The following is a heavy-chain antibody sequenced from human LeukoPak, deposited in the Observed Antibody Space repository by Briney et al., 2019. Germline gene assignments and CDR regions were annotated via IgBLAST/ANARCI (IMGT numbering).Heavy chain of an antibody. CDR1: GYTFTSHY. V-gene: IGHV1-46*01. Sequence: GASVKVSCKASGYTFTSHYMHWVRQAPGQGLEYMGIIYTSIGTTNYAQKFQGRITVTRDTSTSTVYMELSSLRSEYTAVYYCARELEEGYFDYWGQGTLVTVSS. J-gene: IGHJ4*02. D-gene: IGHD3-3*02. CDR2: IYTSIGTT. CDR3: ARELEEGYFDY.